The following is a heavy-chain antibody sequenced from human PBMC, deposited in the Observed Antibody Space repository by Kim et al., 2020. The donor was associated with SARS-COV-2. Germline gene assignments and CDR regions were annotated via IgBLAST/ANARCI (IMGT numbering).Heavy chain of an antibody. J-gene: IGHJ4*02. CDR2: TA. D-gene: IGHD3-16*01. V-gene: IGHV1-69*01. Sequence: TANYAPKFQGRVTITADESTSTAYMELSSLRSEDTAVYYCANGDDYPFDYWGQGTLVTVSS. CDR3: ANGDDYPFDY.